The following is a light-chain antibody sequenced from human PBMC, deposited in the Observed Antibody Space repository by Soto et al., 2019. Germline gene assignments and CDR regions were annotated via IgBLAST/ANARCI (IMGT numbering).Light chain of an antibody. Sequence: QSALTQPASVSGSPGQSVTISCTGTSSDVGGYDYVSWYQQHPGTAPKLMLYEVNNRPSGVSNRFSGSKSGNTASLIISGLQTEDEADYYCSAYTTTSTPIFGTGTKVTVL. J-gene: IGLJ1*01. CDR1: SSDVGGYDY. V-gene: IGLV2-14*01. CDR3: SAYTTTSTPI. CDR2: EVN.